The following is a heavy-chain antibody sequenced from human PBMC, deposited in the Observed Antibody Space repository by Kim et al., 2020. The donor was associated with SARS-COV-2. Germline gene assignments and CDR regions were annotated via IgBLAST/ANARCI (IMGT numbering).Heavy chain of an antibody. CDR1: GFTFSSSG. J-gene: IGHJ1*01. CDR3: AWPYYGSGSDEMN. V-gene: IGHV3-21*01. Sequence: GGSLRLSCATSGFTFSSSGMTWVRQTPGKGLEWVAFISSTSSHIYYADSVKGRFTISRDNAKNSLYLQMNSLRAEDTALYYCAWPYYGSGSDEMNWGQGTLVTVSS. D-gene: IGHD3-10*01. CDR2: ISSTSSHI.